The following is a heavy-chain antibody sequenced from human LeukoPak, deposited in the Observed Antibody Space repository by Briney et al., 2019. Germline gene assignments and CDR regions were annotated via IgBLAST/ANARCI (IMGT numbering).Heavy chain of an antibody. J-gene: IGHJ4*02. CDR3: ARGPNHGYVTDY. CDR2: MNPKTGNT. V-gene: IGHV1-8*01. Sequence: ASVKVSCKASGYTFTNFDINWVRQATGQGLEWMGWMNPKTGNTGSAQKLQGRATITGNTSISTAYMELSSLRSDDTAVYYCARGPNHGYVTDYWGQGTLVTVSS. CDR1: GYTFTNFD. D-gene: IGHD5-12*01.